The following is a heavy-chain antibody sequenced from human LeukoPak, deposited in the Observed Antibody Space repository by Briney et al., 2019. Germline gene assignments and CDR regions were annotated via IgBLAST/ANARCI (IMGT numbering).Heavy chain of an antibody. J-gene: IGHJ3*02. CDR1: GFTVSSNY. Sequence: GGSLRLSCAASGFTVSSNYMSWVRQAPGKGLEWVSVIYSGGSTYYADSVKGRFTISRDNPKNTLYLQMNSLRAEDTAVYYCARERPLGAFDIWGQGTMVTVSS. V-gene: IGHV3-53*01. CDR3: ARERPLGAFDI. CDR2: IYSGGST.